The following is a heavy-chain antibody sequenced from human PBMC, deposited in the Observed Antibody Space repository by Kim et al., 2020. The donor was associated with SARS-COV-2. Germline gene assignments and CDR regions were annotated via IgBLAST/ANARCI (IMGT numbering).Heavy chain of an antibody. Sequence: ASVKVSCKASGYTFTSYGISWVRQAPGQGLEWMGWISAYNGNTNYAQKLQGRVTMTTDTSTSTAYMELRSLRSDDTAVYYCARDQYYYGSGSYYKFDYWGQGTLVTVSS. CDR1: GYTFTSYG. D-gene: IGHD3-10*01. J-gene: IGHJ4*02. V-gene: IGHV1-18*04. CDR3: ARDQYYYGSGSYYKFDY. CDR2: ISAYNGNT.